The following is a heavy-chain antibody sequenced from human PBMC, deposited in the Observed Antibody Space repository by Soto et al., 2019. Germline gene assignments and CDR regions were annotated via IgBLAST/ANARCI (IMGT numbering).Heavy chain of an antibody. CDR2: IYYSGST. CDR3: ARHPITMVRGVIGYFDL. V-gene: IGHV4-39*01. D-gene: IGHD3-10*01. CDR1: GGSISSSSYY. J-gene: IGHJ2*01. Sequence: PSETLSLTCTVSGGSISSSSYYWGWIRQPPGKGLEWIGSIYYSGSTYYNPSLKSRVTISVDTSKNQFSLKLSSVTAADTAVYYCARHPITMVRGVIGYFDLWGRGTLVTVS.